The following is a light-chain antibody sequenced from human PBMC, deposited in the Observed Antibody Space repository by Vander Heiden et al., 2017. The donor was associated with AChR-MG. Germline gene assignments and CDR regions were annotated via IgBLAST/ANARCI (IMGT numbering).Light chain of an antibody. CDR1: GSDVGGYNY. CDR3: CSYAGRYTWV. Sequence: QSALTQPRSVSGSPRQLVTISCTGTGSDVGGYNYVSWCQQHPGKAPKLIIYDVNKRPSGVPDRFSGSKSGNTASLTISGLQAEDEADFYCCSYAGRYTWVFGGGTKVTVL. CDR2: DVN. J-gene: IGLJ3*02. V-gene: IGLV2-11*01.